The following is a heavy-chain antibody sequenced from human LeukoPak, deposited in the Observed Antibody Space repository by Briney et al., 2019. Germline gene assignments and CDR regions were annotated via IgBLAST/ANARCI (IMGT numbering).Heavy chain of an antibody. CDR1: GFTFSSHS. CDR3: ARGAYYHED. V-gene: IGHV3-48*01. Sequence: GGSLRLSCAASGFTFSSHSMNWVRQAPGKGLEWVSYISSSSSTIYYADSVKGRFTISRDNAKNSLYPQMNSLRAEDTAVYYCARGAYYHEDWGQGTLVTVSS. CDR2: ISSSSSTI. J-gene: IGHJ4*02. D-gene: IGHD3-3*02.